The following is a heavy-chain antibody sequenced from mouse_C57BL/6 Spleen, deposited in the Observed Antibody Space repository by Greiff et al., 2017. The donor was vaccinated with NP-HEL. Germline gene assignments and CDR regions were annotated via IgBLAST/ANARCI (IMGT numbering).Heavy chain of an antibody. J-gene: IGHJ4*01. Sequence: DVHLVESGEGLVKPGGSLKLSCAASGFTFSSYAMSWVRQTPEKRLEWVAYISSGGDYIYYADTVKGRFTISRDNARNTLYLQMSSLKAEDTAMYYCTREGEHYAMDYWGQGTSVTVSS. CDR3: TREGEHYAMDY. CDR2: ISSGGDYI. CDR1: GFTFSSYA. V-gene: IGHV5-9-1*02.